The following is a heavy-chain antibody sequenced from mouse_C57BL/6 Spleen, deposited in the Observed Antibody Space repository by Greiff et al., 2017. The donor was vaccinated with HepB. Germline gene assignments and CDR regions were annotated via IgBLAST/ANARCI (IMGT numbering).Heavy chain of an antibody. D-gene: IGHD3-1*01. CDR1: GYTFTDYY. CDR3: ARRGLRDWYFDV. Sequence: QVQLKESGAELVRPGASVKLSCKASGYTFTDYYINWVKQRPGQGLEWIARIYPGSGNTYYNEKFKGKATLTAEKSSSTAYMQLSSLTSEDSAVYFCARRGLRDWYFDVWGTGTTVTVSS. J-gene: IGHJ1*03. CDR2: IYPGSGNT. V-gene: IGHV1-76*01.